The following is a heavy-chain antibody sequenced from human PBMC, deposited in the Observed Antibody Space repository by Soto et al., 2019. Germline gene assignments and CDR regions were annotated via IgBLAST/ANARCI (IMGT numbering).Heavy chain of an antibody. D-gene: IGHD6-13*01. V-gene: IGHV5-51*01. CDR3: ARLIAAGDFYAMDV. CDR1: GYKFTSYY. Sequence: GESLKISCKGSGYKFTSYYIAWVRQMPGKGLDWMGIIYPGDSDTRHSPSFQGQVTISADKSISTAYLQWSSLKASDTAIYYCARLIAAGDFYAMDVWGPGTTVTVSS. J-gene: IGHJ6*02. CDR2: IYPGDSDT.